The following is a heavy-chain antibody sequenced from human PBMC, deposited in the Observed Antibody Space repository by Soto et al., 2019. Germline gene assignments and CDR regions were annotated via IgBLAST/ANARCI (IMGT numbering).Heavy chain of an antibody. CDR1: GFIFDDFA. V-gene: IGHV3-9*01. J-gene: IGHJ4*02. CDR2: ISWNSDSI. CDR3: TKVGGLYDFWSGPLHFDL. Sequence: EAQLVESGGGLVQPGRSLRLSCAGSGFIFDDFAIHWVRQAPGKGLEWVSGISWNSDSIAYADSVKGRFTISRDNAKNSLYLQMNSLRVEDTALYYCTKVGGLYDFWSGPLHFDLWGQGTLVTVSS. D-gene: IGHD3-3*01.